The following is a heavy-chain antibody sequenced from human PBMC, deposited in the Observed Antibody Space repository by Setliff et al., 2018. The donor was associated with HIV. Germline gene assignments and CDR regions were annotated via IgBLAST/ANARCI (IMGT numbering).Heavy chain of an antibody. Sequence: RASVKVSCKASGYNFGVYGISWVRQAPGQGLEWMGWVNEDNGDRNFAPSVQGRIALTTDTSTNTAYMELTNLRSDDTALYFCVRDEKRAAGGSMYYFDYWGQGTMVTVSS. J-gene: IGHJ4*02. CDR2: VNEDNGDR. V-gene: IGHV1-18*01. CDR1: GYNFGVYG. CDR3: VRDEKRAAGGSMYYFDY. D-gene: IGHD5-12*01.